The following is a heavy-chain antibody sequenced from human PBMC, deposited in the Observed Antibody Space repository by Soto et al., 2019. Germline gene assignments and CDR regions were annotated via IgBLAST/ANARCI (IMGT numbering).Heavy chain of an antibody. V-gene: IGHV4-34*01. CDR3: ARLRGTRTDFDY. Sequence: KPSETLSLTCAVYGGSFSGYYWSWIRQPPGKGLEWIGEINHSGSTNYNPSLKSRVTISVDTSKNQFSLKLSSVTAADTAVYYCARLRGTRTDFDYWGQGTLVTVSA. CDR1: GGSFSGYY. D-gene: IGHD1-1*01. J-gene: IGHJ4*02. CDR2: INHSGST.